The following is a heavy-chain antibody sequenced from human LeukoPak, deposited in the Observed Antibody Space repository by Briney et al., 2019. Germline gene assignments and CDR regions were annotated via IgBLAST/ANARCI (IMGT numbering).Heavy chain of an antibody. CDR1: GFTFSGYS. J-gene: IGHJ4*02. V-gene: IGHV3-21*01. CDR2: ISSSSSYI. CDR3: TTDKLAYDSSGYYYPTSFDY. Sequence: GGSLRLSCAASGFTFSGYSMNWVRQAPGKGLEWVSFISSSSSYIHYADSVEGRFTISRDNAKNSLYLQMNSLRAEDTAVYYCTTDKLAYDSSGYYYPTSFDYWGQGTLVTVSS. D-gene: IGHD3-22*01.